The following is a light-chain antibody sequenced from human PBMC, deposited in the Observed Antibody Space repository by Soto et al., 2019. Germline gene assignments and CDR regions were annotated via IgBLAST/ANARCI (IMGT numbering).Light chain of an antibody. Sequence: QSALTQPASVSGSPGQSITISCTGTSSDVGGYNYVSWYQQHPGKAPKLMIYDVSNRPSGVSNRCSGSKSGNTASLTISGLQAEDEAEYYCSSYTSSSSYVFGTGTKLTVL. V-gene: IGLV2-14*01. J-gene: IGLJ1*01. CDR1: SSDVGGYNY. CDR2: DVS. CDR3: SSYTSSSSYV.